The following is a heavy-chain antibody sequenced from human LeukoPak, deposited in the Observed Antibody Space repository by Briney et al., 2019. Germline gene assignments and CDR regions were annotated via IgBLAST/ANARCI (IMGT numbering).Heavy chain of an antibody. D-gene: IGHD3-16*01. CDR1: GLTFSINA. CDR3: AKYGGHPLPHYYLDY. Sequence: GGSLRLSCAASGLTFSINAMSWVRQPQGKGLEWDSLIIDVGTTTSYADSVKGRFTISRDNSKNTLFLQMNSLRAEDTAVYYCAKYGGHPLPHYYLDYWGQGTQVTVSS. J-gene: IGHJ4*02. V-gene: IGHV3-23*01. CDR2: IIDVGTTT.